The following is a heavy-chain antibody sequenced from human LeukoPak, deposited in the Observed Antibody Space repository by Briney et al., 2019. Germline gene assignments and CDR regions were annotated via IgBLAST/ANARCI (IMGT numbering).Heavy chain of an antibody. CDR3: AKERYYYDSSGYYDY. CDR1: GFRFSSYA. CDR2: ISKNADGI. J-gene: IGHJ4*02. V-gene: IGHV3-23*01. Sequence: AGGSLRLSCAASGFRFSSYAMTWVRQAPGKGLEWVSSISKNADGIYYAASVKGRFTISRDNSKNTLYLEMDSLGVEDTAVYYCAKERYYYDSSGYYDYWGQGTLVTVSS. D-gene: IGHD3-22*01.